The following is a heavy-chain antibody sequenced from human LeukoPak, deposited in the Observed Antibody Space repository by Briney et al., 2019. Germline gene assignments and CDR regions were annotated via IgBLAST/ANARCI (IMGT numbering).Heavy chain of an antibody. CDR1: GFTFSSSA. CDR3: AKQLGYCSDGSCYLPY. J-gene: IGHJ4*02. V-gene: IGHV3-23*01. D-gene: IGHD2-15*01. Sequence: GGSLRLSCAASGFTFSSSAMSWARQAPGKGLEWVSAISNNGGYTYYADSVQGRFTISRDNSKSTLCLQMNSLRAEDTAVYYCAKQLGYCSDGSCYLPYWGQGTLVTVSS. CDR2: ISNNGGYT.